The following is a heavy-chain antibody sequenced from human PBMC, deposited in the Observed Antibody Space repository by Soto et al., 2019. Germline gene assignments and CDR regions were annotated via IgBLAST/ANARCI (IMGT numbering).Heavy chain of an antibody. CDR1: GGTFSSYA. Sequence: QVQLVQSGAEVKKPGSSVKVSCKASGGTFSSYAISWVRQAPGQGLEWMGGIIPIFGTANYAQKFQGRVTITADDSTSTAYMELSSLRSEDTAVYYCARGGRSSSWYSLDYYYGMDVWGQGTTVTVSS. CDR3: ARGGRSSSWYSLDYYYGMDV. J-gene: IGHJ6*02. V-gene: IGHV1-69*12. D-gene: IGHD6-13*01. CDR2: IIPIFGTA.